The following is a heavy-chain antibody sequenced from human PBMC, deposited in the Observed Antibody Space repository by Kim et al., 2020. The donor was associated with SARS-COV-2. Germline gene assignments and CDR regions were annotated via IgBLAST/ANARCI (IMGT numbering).Heavy chain of an antibody. Sequence: DPVQGPFTHSRDKAKNPLYLQMNSLRDEDTAIYYCARGPGYFYYALDVWGQGTTVTVSS. CDR3: ARGPGYFYYALDV. V-gene: IGHV3-11*05. J-gene: IGHJ6*02.